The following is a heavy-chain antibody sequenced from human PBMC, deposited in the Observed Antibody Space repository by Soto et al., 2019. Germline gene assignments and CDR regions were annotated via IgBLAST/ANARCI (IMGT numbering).Heavy chain of an antibody. CDR2: IIPIFGTA. Sequence: QVQLVQSGAEVKKPGSSVKVSCKASGGTFSSYAISWVRQAPGQGLEWMGGIIPIFGTANYSQKFQGRVTISADKSTSTAYMELSSLRSEDTAVYYCARGGNVATGTTFYFDYWGQGTLVTVSS. CDR3: ARGGNVATGTTFYFDY. CDR1: GGTFSSYA. J-gene: IGHJ4*02. D-gene: IGHD1-1*01. V-gene: IGHV1-69*06.